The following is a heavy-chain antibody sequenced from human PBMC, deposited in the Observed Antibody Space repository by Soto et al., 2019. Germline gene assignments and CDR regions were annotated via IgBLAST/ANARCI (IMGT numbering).Heavy chain of an antibody. V-gene: IGHV6-1*01. Sequence: SQTLSLPCVISGDSVSTNSGAWNWIRQSPSRGLEWLGRTYYRSKWYFQYAASVKSRITINPDTSKNQISLQLNSVTPEDTALYYCVRDGCSPTTCYGGRMNAFDIWGQGTVVTVSS. CDR3: VRDGCSPTTCYGGRMNAFDI. CDR1: GDSVSTNSGA. J-gene: IGHJ3*02. D-gene: IGHD2-2*01. CDR2: TYYRSKWYF.